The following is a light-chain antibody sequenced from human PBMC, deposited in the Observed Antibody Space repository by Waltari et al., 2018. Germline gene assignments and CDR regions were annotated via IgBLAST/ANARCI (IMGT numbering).Light chain of an antibody. Sequence: DIQMTQSPSTLSASVGDRVTITCRASQSIGSWLAWYQQKPGKAPKLLIYQASNLESGVPSRFSGSGSGTEFTLTISSLQPDDFATYCCQQYSSYSTFGQGIKVEI. CDR2: QAS. CDR1: QSIGSW. CDR3: QQYSSYST. V-gene: IGKV1-5*03. J-gene: IGKJ2*01.